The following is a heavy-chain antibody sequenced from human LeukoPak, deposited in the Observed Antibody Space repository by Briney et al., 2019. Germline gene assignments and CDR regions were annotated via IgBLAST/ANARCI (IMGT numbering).Heavy chain of an antibody. CDR3: ARPTSMGRGLLPRGVNT. V-gene: IGHV4-31*03. CDR2: IYDRETA. Sequence: SETLSPTCSVSGGSISGGGAYWAWIRQHPGKGLEWIGCIYDRETAVYNPSLKSRVSLSVDTSKNQFSLKLNSVTAADTAVYYCARPTSMGRGLLPRGVNTWSQGTLVTVSS. CDR1: GGSISGGGAY. J-gene: IGHJ5*02. D-gene: IGHD3-10*01.